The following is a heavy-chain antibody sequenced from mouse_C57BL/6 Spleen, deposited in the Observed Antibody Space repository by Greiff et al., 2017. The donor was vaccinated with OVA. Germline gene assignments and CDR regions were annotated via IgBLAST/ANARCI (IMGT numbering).Heavy chain of an antibody. CDR2: IYPGDGDT. CDR1: GYAFSSSW. Sequence: VKLQESGPELVKPGASVKISCKASGYAFSSSWMNWVKQRPGKGLEWIGRIYPGDGDTNYNGKFKGKATLTADKSSSTAYMQLSSLTSEDSAVYFCARRDGYAMDYWGQGTSVTVSS. D-gene: IGHD3-3*01. CDR3: ARRDGYAMDY. V-gene: IGHV1-82*01. J-gene: IGHJ4*01.